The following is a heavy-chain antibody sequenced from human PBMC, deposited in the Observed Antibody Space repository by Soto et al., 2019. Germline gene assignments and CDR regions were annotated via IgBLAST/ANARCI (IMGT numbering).Heavy chain of an antibody. J-gene: IGHJ2*01. CDR3: ARGITLVRGVTAFDL. CDR1: GGTFSSYA. D-gene: IGHD3-10*01. Sequence: QVQLVQSGAEVKKPGSSVNVSCKASGGTFSSYAISWVRQAPGQGLEWMGGIIPIFGTANYAQKFQGRVTITADESTSTAYMELGSRRSEDTDVYYCARGITLVRGVTAFDLWGRGTLVAVSS. V-gene: IGHV1-69*01. CDR2: IIPIFGTA.